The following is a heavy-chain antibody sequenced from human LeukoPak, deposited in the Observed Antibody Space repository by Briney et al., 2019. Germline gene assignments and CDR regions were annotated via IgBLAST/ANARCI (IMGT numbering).Heavy chain of an antibody. V-gene: IGHV5-51*01. CDR2: XYPGDSDT. CDR1: GYXXTXXX. D-gene: IGHD5-12*01. CDR3: ARLPREDSGYDRDFDY. J-gene: IGHJ4*02. Sequence: GESLQISCKGSGYXXTXXXIXXXXXXPXKXXEXXGXXYPGDSDTRNSPSFQGQAPISTDKSISTAYLQWSSLKASDTAMYYCARLPREDSGYDRDFDYWGQGTLVTVSS.